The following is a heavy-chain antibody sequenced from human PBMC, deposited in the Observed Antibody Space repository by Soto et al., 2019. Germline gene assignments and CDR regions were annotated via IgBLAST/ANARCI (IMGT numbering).Heavy chain of an antibody. CDR3: AKDRGMWYFDL. V-gene: IGHV3-23*01. CDR1: GFTFSNYG. CDR2: ISGSGVST. D-gene: IGHD1-1*01. Sequence: EVQLLESGGGLVQPGGSLRLSCAASGFTFSNYGMSWVSQAPGKGLEWVSAISGSGVSTDYTDSVKGRFTISRDDSNNTLFLQMNSLRADDTALYYCAKDRGMWYFDLWGRGTLVTVSS. J-gene: IGHJ2*01.